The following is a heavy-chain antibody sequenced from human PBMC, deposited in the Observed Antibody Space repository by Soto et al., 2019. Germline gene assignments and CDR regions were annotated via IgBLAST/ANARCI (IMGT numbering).Heavy chain of an antibody. CDR2: ISGGGGTT. CDR1: GFTFNNYA. V-gene: IGHV3-23*01. Sequence: EVQLLESGGGLVQPGGSLRLSCAASGFTFNNYAMSWVRQAPGKGLEWVSAISGGGGTTYYADSVKGRYSISRDNSKNTLFLQMNSLRAEDTAIYYCVKDQRDWGQGTLVTVSS. J-gene: IGHJ4*02. CDR3: VKDQRD.